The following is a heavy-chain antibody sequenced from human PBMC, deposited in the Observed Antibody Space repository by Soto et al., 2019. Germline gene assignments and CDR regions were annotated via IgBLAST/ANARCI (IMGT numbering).Heavy chain of an antibody. CDR3: ARWPQPRYTADPYAVDV. CDR1: GGTFSSSG. J-gene: IGHJ6*02. Sequence: QVHLVQSGTEVKKPGSSVKVSCKASGGTFSSSGFSWVRQAPGQGLEWMGMIVPSLDTTNYAKKFQARVTITADEVTRTAYMELRSLRSEDTAVYYCARWPQPRYTADPYAVDVWGQGTRVIVSS. V-gene: IGHV1-69*11. CDR2: IVPSLDTT. D-gene: IGHD3-16*02.